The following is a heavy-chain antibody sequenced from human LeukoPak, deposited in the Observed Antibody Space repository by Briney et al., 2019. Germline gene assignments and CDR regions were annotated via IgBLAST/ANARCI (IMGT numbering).Heavy chain of an antibody. D-gene: IGHD6-19*01. CDR3: AKDFSGWYEGGHYYYYYMDV. Sequence: ASVKVSCKASGYTFTSYGISWVRQAPGQGLEWMGWISAYNGNTNYAQKLQGRVTMTTDTSTSTAYMELRSLRAEDTAVYYCAKDFSGWYEGGHYYYYYMDVWGKGTTVTISS. V-gene: IGHV1-18*01. CDR1: GYTFTSYG. J-gene: IGHJ6*03. CDR2: ISAYNGNT.